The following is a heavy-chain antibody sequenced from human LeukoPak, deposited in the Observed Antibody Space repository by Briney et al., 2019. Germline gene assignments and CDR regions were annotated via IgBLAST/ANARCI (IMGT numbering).Heavy chain of an antibody. J-gene: IGHJ4*02. CDR2: ISNDGSDK. CDR1: GFTFNSYA. CDR3: ATEKVGYFVRY. V-gene: IGHV3-30*04. Sequence: AGGSLRFSCGASGFTFNSYAMNWVRQAAGTGLEWVALISNDGSDKYYADSVKGRFTHPRDNFKNPLYLEVSSLRVEDTPIYYCATEKVGYFVRYWGQGPLVTVSS. D-gene: IGHD2-21*01.